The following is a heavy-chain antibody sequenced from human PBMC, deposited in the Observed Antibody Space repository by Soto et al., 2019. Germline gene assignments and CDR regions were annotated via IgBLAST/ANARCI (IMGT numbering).Heavy chain of an antibody. CDR3: ARLSYCGGDCWAP. CDR2: IIPIFGTA. J-gene: IGHJ5*02. CDR1: GGTFSSYA. Sequence: QVQLVQSGAEVKKPVSSVKVSCKASGGTFSSYAISWVRQAPGQGLDWMGGIIPIFGTANYAQKFQGRVTITADKSTGTAYMELSSLRSEDTAVYYCARLSYCGGDCWAPWGQGTLVTVSS. D-gene: IGHD2-21*02. V-gene: IGHV1-69*06.